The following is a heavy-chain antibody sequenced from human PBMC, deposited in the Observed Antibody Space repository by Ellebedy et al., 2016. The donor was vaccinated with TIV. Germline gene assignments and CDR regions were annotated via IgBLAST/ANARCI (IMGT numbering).Heavy chain of an antibody. Sequence: ASVKVSXXASGYTFTSYGISWVRQAPGQGLEWMGWISAYNGNTNYAQKLQGRVTMTTDTSTSTAYMELRSLRSDDTAVYYCAREEGSGPSGDWWFDPWGQGTLVTVSS. D-gene: IGHD2-21*02. V-gene: IGHV1-18*01. CDR2: ISAYNGNT. CDR3: AREEGSGPSGDWWFDP. CDR1: GYTFTSYG. J-gene: IGHJ5*02.